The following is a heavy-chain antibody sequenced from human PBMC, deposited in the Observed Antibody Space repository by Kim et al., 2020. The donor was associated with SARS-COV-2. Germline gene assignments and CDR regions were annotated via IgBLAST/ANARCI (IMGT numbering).Heavy chain of an antibody. J-gene: IGHJ4*02. CDR1: GGSISSYY. CDR2: IYYSGST. D-gene: IGHD3-10*01. Sequence: SETLSLTCTVSGGSISSYYWSWIRQPPGKGLEWIGYIYYSGSTNYNPSLKSRVTISVDTSKNQFSLKLSSVTAADTAVYYCARLRVLPPYYFDYWGQGTLVTVSS. CDR3: ARLRVLPPYYFDY. V-gene: IGHV4-59*08.